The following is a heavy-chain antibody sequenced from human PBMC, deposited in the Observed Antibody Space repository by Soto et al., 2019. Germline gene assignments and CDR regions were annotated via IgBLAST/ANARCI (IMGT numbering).Heavy chain of an antibody. CDR1: GYTFTSYA. D-gene: IGHD1-26*01. Sequence: QVQLVQSGAEVKKPGASVKVSCKASGYTFTSYAMHWVRQAPGQRLEWMGWINAGNGNTKYSQNFQGRVIITRDTSASTAYMELSSLRSEDTAVYYCARGGSLYWYFDLWGRGILVTVSS. V-gene: IGHV1-3*01. CDR3: ARGGSLYWYFDL. J-gene: IGHJ2*01. CDR2: INAGNGNT.